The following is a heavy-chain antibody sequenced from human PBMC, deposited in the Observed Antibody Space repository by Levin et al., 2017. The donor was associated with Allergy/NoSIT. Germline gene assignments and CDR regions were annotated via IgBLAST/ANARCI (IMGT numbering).Heavy chain of an antibody. Sequence: LSLTCAASGFIFSTYAMSWVRQAPGKGLEWVSGISGSGGNTYYADSVKGRFTISRDNSKNTLSLQMNSLRAEDTALYYCAKDLRFSSSGSHFDYWGQGTLVTVSS. CDR2: ISGSGGNT. CDR3: AKDLRFSSSGSHFDY. J-gene: IGHJ4*02. CDR1: GFIFSTYA. D-gene: IGHD6-13*01. V-gene: IGHV3-23*01.